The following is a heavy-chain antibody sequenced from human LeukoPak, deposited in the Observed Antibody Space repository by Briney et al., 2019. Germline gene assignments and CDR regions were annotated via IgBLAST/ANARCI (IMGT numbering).Heavy chain of an antibody. CDR1: GFRLSHYE. Sequence: AGGSLRLSCTASGFRLSHYEMNWVRQAPGEGLEWLSYINSGSSAIHYADSVRGRFTISRDSAKNSVYLQMNSLRAEDTAVYYCARGPSGYHNTGGQGTLVTVSS. CDR2: INSGSSAI. CDR3: ARGPSGYHNT. V-gene: IGHV3-48*03. D-gene: IGHD5-12*01. J-gene: IGHJ4*02.